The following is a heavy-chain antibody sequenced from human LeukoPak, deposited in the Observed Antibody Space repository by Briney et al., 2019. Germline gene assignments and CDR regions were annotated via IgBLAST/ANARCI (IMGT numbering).Heavy chain of an antibody. D-gene: IGHD3-22*01. J-gene: IGHJ4*02. CDR2: IYYSGST. Sequence: SETLFLTCTVSGGSISSSSYYWGWIRQPPGKGLEWIGSIYYSGSTYYNPSLKSRVTISVDTSKNQFSLKLSSVTAADTAVYYCARHYYDSSGYLFDYWGQGTLVTVSS. CDR1: GGSISSSSYY. V-gene: IGHV4-39*01. CDR3: ARHYYDSSGYLFDY.